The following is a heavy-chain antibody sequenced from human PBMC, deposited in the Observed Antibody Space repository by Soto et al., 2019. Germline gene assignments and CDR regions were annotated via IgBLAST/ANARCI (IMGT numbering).Heavy chain of an antibody. Sequence: GGSLRLSCAASGFTFSSYSMNWVRQAPGKGLEWVSSISSSSSYIYYADSVKGRFTISRDNAKNSLYLQMNSLRAEDTAVYYCAREGVRGEFWSGYYDAFDIWGQGTMVTVSS. J-gene: IGHJ3*02. CDR2: ISSSSSYI. CDR3: AREGVRGEFWSGYYDAFDI. D-gene: IGHD3-3*01. V-gene: IGHV3-21*01. CDR1: GFTFSSYS.